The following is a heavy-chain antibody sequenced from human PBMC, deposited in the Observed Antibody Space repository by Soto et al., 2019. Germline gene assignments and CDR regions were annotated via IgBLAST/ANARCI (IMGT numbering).Heavy chain of an antibody. CDR1: GYTFTSSG. D-gene: IGHD3-3*01. CDR3: ARAQGITTFGVNSMYYYGMDV. V-gene: IGHV1-18*01. CDR2: ISTDNGNT. J-gene: IGHJ6*02. Sequence: QVQLVQSGAEVKKPGASVKVSCKASGYTFTSSGISWVRQAPGQGLEWLGWISTDNGNTNYAQHLQGRVSLTTDTSTSTANMALRSLRSDDTAVYYCARAQGITTFGVNSMYYYGMDVWGQGTTVTVSS.